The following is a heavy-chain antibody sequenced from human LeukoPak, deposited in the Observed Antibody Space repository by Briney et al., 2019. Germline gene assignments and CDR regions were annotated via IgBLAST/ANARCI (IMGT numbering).Heavy chain of an antibody. D-gene: IGHD2-21*02. Sequence: PGGPLRLSCAASGFTFSSYSMNWVRQAPGKGLEWVSSISSSSYIYYADSVKGRFTISRDNAKNSLYLQMNSLRAEDTAVYYCARYIAVVTATDYWGQGTLVTVSS. V-gene: IGHV3-21*01. CDR3: ARYIAVVTATDY. CDR1: GFTFSSYS. J-gene: IGHJ4*02. CDR2: ISSSSYI.